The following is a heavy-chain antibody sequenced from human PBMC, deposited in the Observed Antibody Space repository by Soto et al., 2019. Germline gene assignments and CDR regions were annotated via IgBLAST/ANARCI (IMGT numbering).Heavy chain of an antibody. J-gene: IGHJ4*02. Sequence: SETLSLTCTVSGGSISNYYWTCIRQPPGKGLERIGYIYYSESTNYNPSHKRQDTIKEDTSKNQFSLKLSSVTAADTAVYYCARGPRRGYCSGGSCYEEGYYFDYWGQGTLVTVS. CDR3: ARGPRRGYCSGGSCYEEGYYFDY. D-gene: IGHD2-15*01. CDR2: IYYSEST. V-gene: IGHV4-59*12. CDR1: GGSISNYY.